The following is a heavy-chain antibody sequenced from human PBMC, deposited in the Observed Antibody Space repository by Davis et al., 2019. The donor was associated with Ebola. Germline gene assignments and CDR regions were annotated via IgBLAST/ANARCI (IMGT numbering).Heavy chain of an antibody. D-gene: IGHD2-15*01. CDR3: ARERVTCGGGSCYYAGLDV. CDR2: ITSSGNTM. CDR1: GFTFSDYY. V-gene: IGHV3-11*01. J-gene: IGHJ6*02. Sequence: GESLKISCAASGFTFSDYYMSWIRQAPGKGLEWVSYITSSGNTMYYADSVKGRFTISRDNAKNSLYLQINSLGAEDTAVYHCARERVTCGGGSCYYAGLDVWGQGTTVTVSS.